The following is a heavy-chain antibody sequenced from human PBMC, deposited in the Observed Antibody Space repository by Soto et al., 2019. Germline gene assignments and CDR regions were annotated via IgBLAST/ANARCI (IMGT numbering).Heavy chain of an antibody. D-gene: IGHD3-3*01. J-gene: IGHJ4*02. V-gene: IGHV3-23*01. CDR3: ARWSYLDY. CDR1: GFSFGSYA. CDR2: ISGSDGKT. Sequence: LRLSCAASGFSFGSYALSWVRQAPGKGLEWVSTISGSDGKTFYADSVKGRFSISRDTSQNTLYLQMNSLRADDTAIYYCARWSYLDYWGQGTRVTVSS.